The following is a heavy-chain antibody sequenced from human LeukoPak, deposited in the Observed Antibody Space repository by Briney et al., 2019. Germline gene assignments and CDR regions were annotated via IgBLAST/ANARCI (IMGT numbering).Heavy chain of an antibody. CDR1: GYTFTSYG. J-gene: IGHJ4*02. CDR3: AREDGTPITMSGGPFDY. Sequence: ASVKVSCKASGYTFTSYGISWVRQAPGQGLEWMGWISAYNGNTDYAQKLQGRVTMTTDTSTSTAYMELRSLRSDDTAVYYCAREDGTPITMSGGPFDYWGQGTLVTVSS. V-gene: IGHV1-18*01. D-gene: IGHD3-10*02. CDR2: ISAYNGNT.